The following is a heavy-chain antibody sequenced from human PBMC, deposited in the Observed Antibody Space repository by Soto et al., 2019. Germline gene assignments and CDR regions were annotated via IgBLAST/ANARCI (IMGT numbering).Heavy chain of an antibody. J-gene: IGHJ3*02. Sequence: GGSLRLSCAASGFTFSSYEMNWVRQAPGKGLEWVSYISSSGSTIYYADSVKGRFTISRDNAKNSLYLQMNSLRAEDTAVYYCAREDIAVANYAFDIWGQGTMVTVSS. CDR3: AREDIAVANYAFDI. CDR2: ISSSGSTI. D-gene: IGHD6-19*01. CDR1: GFTFSSYE. V-gene: IGHV3-48*03.